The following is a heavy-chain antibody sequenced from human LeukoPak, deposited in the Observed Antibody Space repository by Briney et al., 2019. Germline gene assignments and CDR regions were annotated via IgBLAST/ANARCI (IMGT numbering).Heavy chain of an antibody. J-gene: IGHJ4*02. CDR1: GGSFSSYY. CDR2: IYTSGST. CDR3: ASFFSVCEFGY. Sequence: SETLSLTCTVSGGSFSSYYWNWIRQPAGKGLEWIGRIYTSGSTTYNPSLKSRVTISVDTSKNKFSLKLSSVTAADTAVYYCASFFSVCEFGYWGQGTLVTVAS. D-gene: IGHD3-10*01. V-gene: IGHV4-4*07.